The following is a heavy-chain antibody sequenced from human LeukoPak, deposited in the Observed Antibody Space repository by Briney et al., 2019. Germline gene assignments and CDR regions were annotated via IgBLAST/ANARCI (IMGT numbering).Heavy chain of an antibody. Sequence: PSETLSLTCSVSGVSISNVNYYWGWIRQPPGKCLEWVGYISYSGSTYYNPSLKSRVTISVDTSKNQFSLKLSSVTAADTAVYYCARVEVYYGSGSYPYWYFDLWGRGTLVTVSS. CDR2: ISYSGST. CDR1: GVSISNVNYY. J-gene: IGHJ2*01. D-gene: IGHD3-10*01. CDR3: ARVEVYYGSGSYPYWYFDL. V-gene: IGHV4-39*07.